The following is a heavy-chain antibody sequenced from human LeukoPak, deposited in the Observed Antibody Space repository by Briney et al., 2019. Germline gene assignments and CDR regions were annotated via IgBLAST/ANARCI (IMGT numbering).Heavy chain of an antibody. Sequence: SETLSLTCTVSGGSISSGDYYWSWLRQPPGKGLEWIGYIYYSGSTYYNPSLKSRVTISVDTSKNQFSLKLSSVTAADTAVYYCARSESYYYDSSGYPDYWGQGTLVTVSS. CDR2: IYYSGST. CDR3: ARSESYYYDSSGYPDY. J-gene: IGHJ4*02. D-gene: IGHD3-22*01. CDR1: GGSISSGDYY. V-gene: IGHV4-30-4*01.